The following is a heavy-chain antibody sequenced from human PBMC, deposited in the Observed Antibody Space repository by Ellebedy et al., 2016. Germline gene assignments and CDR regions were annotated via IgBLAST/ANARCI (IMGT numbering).Heavy chain of an antibody. CDR3: ARAYGDYGGPNDNGYFDY. Sequence: GESLKISXAASGFDFNIYSMNWVRQAPGKGLEWISYINGGSSRIFYADSVKGRITISRDNSKNTLYLQMNSLRAEDTAVYYCARAYGDYGGPNDNGYFDYWGQGTLVTVSS. D-gene: IGHD4-23*01. V-gene: IGHV3-48*01. J-gene: IGHJ4*02. CDR1: GFDFNIYS. CDR2: INGGSSRI.